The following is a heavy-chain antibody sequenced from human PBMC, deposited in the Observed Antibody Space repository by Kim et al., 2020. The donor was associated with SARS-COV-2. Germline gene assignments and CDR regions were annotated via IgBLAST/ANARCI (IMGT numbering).Heavy chain of an antibody. CDR2: ISAYNGNT. V-gene: IGHV1-18*01. D-gene: IGHD3-22*01. CDR1: GYTFTSYG. CDR3: ARVRAIGSGYYFTVYYYHYGMGV. Sequence: ASVKVSCKASGYTFTSYGISWVRQAPGQGLEWMGWISAYNGNTNYAQKLQGRVTMTTDTSMSTAYMELRSLRSDDTAVYYCARVRAIGSGYYFTVYYYHYGMGVWGKGTTVSVSS. J-gene: IGHJ6*04.